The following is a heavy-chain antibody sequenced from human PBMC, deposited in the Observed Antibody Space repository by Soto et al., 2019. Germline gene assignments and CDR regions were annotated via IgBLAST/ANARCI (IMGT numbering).Heavy chain of an antibody. CDR1: GGSFSGYY. V-gene: IGHV4-34*01. Sequence: QVHLQQWGAGLLKPSETLSLTCAVYGGSFSGYYWSWIRQPPGKGLEWIGEINHSGSTNYNPSLKSRVTISVDTSKNQFSLKLSSLTAADTAFYYCARGEGGDIKWGQGSLVTVSS. CDR3: ARGEGGDIK. CDR2: INHSGST. J-gene: IGHJ4*02.